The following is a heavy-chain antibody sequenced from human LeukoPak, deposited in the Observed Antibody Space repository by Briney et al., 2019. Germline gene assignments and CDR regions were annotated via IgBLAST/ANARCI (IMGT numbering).Heavy chain of an antibody. V-gene: IGHV4-59*01. CDR3: ARRKGHYYDRNWFDP. J-gene: IGHJ5*02. CDR2: IYYSGST. CDR1: GGSISSYY. Sequence: PSETLSLTCTVSGGSISSYYWSWIRQPPGKGLEWIGYIYYSGSTNYNPSLKSRVTISVDTSKNQFSLKLSSVTAADTAVYYCARRKGHYYDRNWFDPWGQGTLVTVSS. D-gene: IGHD3-22*01.